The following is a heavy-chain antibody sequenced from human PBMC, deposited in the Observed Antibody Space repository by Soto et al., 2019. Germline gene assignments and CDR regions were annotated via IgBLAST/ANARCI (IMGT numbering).Heavy chain of an antibody. CDR1: GYTFTSYG. Sequence: ASVKVSFKASGYTFTSYGISWLRQAPGQGLEWMGWISAYNGNTNYAQKLQGRVTMTTDTSTSTAYMELRSLRSDDTAVYYCASPDSSGYSAFDIWGQGTMVTVSS. D-gene: IGHD3-22*01. V-gene: IGHV1-18*04. CDR2: ISAYNGNT. J-gene: IGHJ3*02. CDR3: ASPDSSGYSAFDI.